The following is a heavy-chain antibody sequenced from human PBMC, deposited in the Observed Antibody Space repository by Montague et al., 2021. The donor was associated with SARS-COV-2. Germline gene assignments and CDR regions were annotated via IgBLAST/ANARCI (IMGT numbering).Heavy chain of an antibody. CDR3: ARDRGRYFDSGSYNWLDS. J-gene: IGHJ5*01. Sequence: SETLSLTCTVSGVSVTDYYWTWIRQPPGKGLEWIGYIYYTGNTKYKPSLKSRVTISVDTSKNQFSLNLKSVTAADTAVYYCARDRGRYFDSGSYNWLDSWGQGTLVTVS. V-gene: IGHV4-59*02. D-gene: IGHD3-10*01. CDR2: IYYTGNT. CDR1: GVSVTDYY.